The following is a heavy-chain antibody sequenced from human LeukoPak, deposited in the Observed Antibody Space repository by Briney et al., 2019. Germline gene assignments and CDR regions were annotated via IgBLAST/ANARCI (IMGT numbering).Heavy chain of an antibody. CDR1: GFAFSVYA. J-gene: IGHJ5*01. Sequence: GGSLRLSCEASGFAFSVYAMSWLRQPPGKGLEWVSTINANSGTTSYAASVRGRFTISRDNSKNALYLQLTTLRADDTVTYYCAKPISGGLAVTADWFHPWGQGTLIVVSS. D-gene: IGHD6-19*01. CDR3: AKPISGGLAVTADWFHP. V-gene: IGHV3-23*01. CDR2: INANSGTT.